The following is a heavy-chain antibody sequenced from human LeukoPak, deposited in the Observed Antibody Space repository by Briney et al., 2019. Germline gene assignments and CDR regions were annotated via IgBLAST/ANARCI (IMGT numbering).Heavy chain of an antibody. CDR1: GFTFTSSA. D-gene: IGHD1-26*01. CDR3: AATHFYSGSSIDY. Sequence: GASVKVSCKASGFTFTSSAVQWVRRARGQRLEWIGWIVVGSGNTNYAQKFQERVTITRDMSTSTAYMELSSLRSEDTAVYYCAATHFYSGSSIDYWGQGTLVTVSS. CDR2: IVVGSGNT. V-gene: IGHV1-58*01. J-gene: IGHJ4*02.